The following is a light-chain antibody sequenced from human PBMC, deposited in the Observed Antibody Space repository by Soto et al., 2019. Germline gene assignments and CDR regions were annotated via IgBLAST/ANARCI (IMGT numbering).Light chain of an antibody. Sequence: EVVLTKSPGTLYLSPGERATLSCRASQSVSSNYLAWYQRKRGQAPRLLIFPSSARANGIQDRFSGSGSGPDFTLTISRLEPDDLTVYFCQLYGSSPPRYIFGQGTKREI. J-gene: IGKJ2*01. CDR1: QSVSSNY. CDR3: QLYGSSPPRYI. V-gene: IGKV3-20*01. CDR2: PSS.